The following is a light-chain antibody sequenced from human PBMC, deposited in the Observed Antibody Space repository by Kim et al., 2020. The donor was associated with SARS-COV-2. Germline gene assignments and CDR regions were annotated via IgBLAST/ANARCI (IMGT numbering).Light chain of an antibody. Sequence: PGQSVTISCTGTSSDIGAYNYGSWYQQNPGTPPKLVICEVTQRPSGVPNRFSGSKSGNTASLIISGLQAEDEADYYCSSYAGGRYVFGTGTKVTVL. CDR1: SSDIGAYNY. V-gene: IGLV2-8*01. J-gene: IGLJ1*01. CDR2: EVT. CDR3: SSYAGGRYV.